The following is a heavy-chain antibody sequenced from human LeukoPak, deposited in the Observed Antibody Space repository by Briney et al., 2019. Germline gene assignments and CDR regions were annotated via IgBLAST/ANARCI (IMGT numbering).Heavy chain of an antibody. CDR1: EDSVSSNSAA. CDR2: TYYRSKWYN. Sequence: SQTLSLTCAISEDSVSSNSAAWTWIRQSPSRGLEWLGRTYYRSKWYNEYAVSVKSRITINPDTSKNQLSLQLNSVTPEDTAVYYCASSLGSSGLGIWGQGTMVTVSS. D-gene: IGHD3-22*01. J-gene: IGHJ3*02. V-gene: IGHV6-1*01. CDR3: ASSLGSSGLGI.